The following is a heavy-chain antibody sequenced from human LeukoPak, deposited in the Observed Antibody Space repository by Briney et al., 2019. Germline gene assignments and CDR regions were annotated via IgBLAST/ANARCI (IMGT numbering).Heavy chain of an antibody. CDR2: ISGSGGST. V-gene: IGHV3-23*01. J-gene: IGHJ4*02. Sequence: GGSLRLSCAASGFTFSSYAMSWVRQAPGKGLEWVSGISGSGGSTNYADSVKGRFTISRDNSKNTLYLQMNSLRAEDTAVYYCAKNSGSYPGYFDYWGQGTLVIVSS. D-gene: IGHD3-10*01. CDR3: AKNSGSYPGYFDY. CDR1: GFTFSSYA.